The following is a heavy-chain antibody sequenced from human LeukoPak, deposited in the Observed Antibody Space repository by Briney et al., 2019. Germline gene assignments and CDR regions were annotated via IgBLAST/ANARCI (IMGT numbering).Heavy chain of an antibody. Sequence: GGSLRLSCAASGFTFSSYEMNWVRQAPGKGLEWVSFIQSKTYGGATQYAASVKGRFAISRDDSKSIAYLQMNNLKTEDTAVYYCTASDHLYCSYTSCHFDYWGQGILVTVSS. CDR2: IQSKTYGGAT. CDR3: TASDHLYCSYTSCHFDY. D-gene: IGHD2-2*01. CDR1: GFTFSSYE. J-gene: IGHJ4*02. V-gene: IGHV3-49*04.